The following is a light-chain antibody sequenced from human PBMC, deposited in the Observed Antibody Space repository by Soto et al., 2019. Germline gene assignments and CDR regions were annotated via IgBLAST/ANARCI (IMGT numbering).Light chain of an antibody. CDR3: CSYAPGSTWV. CDR1: SNDVGNYNL. CDR2: EVS. J-gene: IGLJ3*02. V-gene: IGLV2-23*02. Sequence: QSVLTQTASVSGSPGQSITISCTGTSNDVGNYNLVSWYQQHPGKAPKLMIYEVSKRPSGVSNRFSGSKSGNTDSLTISGLQGEDEADYYCCSYAPGSTWVFGGGTKLTVL.